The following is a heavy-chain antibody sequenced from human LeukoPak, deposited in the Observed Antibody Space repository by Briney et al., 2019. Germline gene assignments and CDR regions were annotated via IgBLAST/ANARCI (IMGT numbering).Heavy chain of an antibody. V-gene: IGHV3-21*01. D-gene: IGHD3-10*01. J-gene: IGHJ6*02. CDR2: ISSSSSYI. CDR3: ARLWFGEEGYYYYGMDV. CDR1: GFTFSSYS. Sequence: GGSLRLSCAASGFTFSSYSMTWVRQAPGKGLEWVSSISSSSSYIYYADSVKGRFTISRDNAKNSLYLQMNSLRAEDTAVYYCARLWFGEEGYYYYGMDVWGQGTTVTVSS.